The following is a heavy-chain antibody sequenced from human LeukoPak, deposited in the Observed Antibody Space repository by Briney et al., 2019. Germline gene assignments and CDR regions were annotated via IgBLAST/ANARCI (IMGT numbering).Heavy chain of an antibody. V-gene: IGHV1-18*01. Sequence: ASVKVSCKASGYTFTSYGISWVRQAPGQGLEWMGWISAYNGNTNYAQKLQGRVTMTTDTSTSTAYMELRSLRSDDTAVYYCARDLGITMVRGVIFLGFDYWGQGTLVTVSS. CDR2: ISAYNGNT. CDR3: ARDLGITMVRGVIFLGFDY. CDR1: GYTFTSYG. J-gene: IGHJ4*02. D-gene: IGHD3-10*01.